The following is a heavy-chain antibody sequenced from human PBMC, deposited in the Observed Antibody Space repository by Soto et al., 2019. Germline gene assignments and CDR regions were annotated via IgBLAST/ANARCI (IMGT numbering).Heavy chain of an antibody. V-gene: IGHV1-18*01. Sequence: ASVKVSCKASGYTFTSYGISWVRQAPGQGLEWMGWISPYNGSTNYAQKFQGRVTMTRDTSMSTAYMELSRPRSDDTAVYYCARDQRDILTGRHHGDAFDIWGQGTMVTVSS. CDR2: ISPYNGST. CDR1: GYTFTSYG. J-gene: IGHJ3*02. D-gene: IGHD3-9*01. CDR3: ARDQRDILTGRHHGDAFDI.